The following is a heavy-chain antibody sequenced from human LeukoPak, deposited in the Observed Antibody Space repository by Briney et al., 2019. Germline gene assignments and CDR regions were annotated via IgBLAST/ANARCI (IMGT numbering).Heavy chain of an antibody. CDR2: ISGSGAST. CDR1: GFTFSTYA. Sequence: GGSLRLSCAASGFTFSTYAMNWVRRAPGKGLEWVSAISGSGASTYYADSVKGRFTISRDNSKNTLYLQMNSLRAEGTAVYYCAKEVYGDYPPDYWGQGTLVTVSS. V-gene: IGHV3-23*01. CDR3: AKEVYGDYPPDY. D-gene: IGHD4-17*01. J-gene: IGHJ4*02.